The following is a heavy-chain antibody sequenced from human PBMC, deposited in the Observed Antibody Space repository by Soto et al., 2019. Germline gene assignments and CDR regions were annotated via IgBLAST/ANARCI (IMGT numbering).Heavy chain of an antibody. V-gene: IGHV4-59*08. CDR3: ARPVSSGSYSGAFDI. Sequence: QVQLQESGPGLVKPSETLSLTCNVSGGSISSYYWSWIRQPPGKGLEWIGYIYYTGSTNYNPSLESRFTISVDTSKNQFSLKLSSVTAADTAVYYCARPVSSGSYSGAFDIWGQGTMVTVSS. J-gene: IGHJ3*02. D-gene: IGHD1-26*01. CDR2: IYYTGST. CDR1: GGSISSYY.